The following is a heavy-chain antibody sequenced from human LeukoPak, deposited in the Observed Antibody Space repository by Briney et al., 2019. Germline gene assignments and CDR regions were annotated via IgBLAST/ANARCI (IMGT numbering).Heavy chain of an antibody. CDR3: AKAPSRLGPSYYDFWSAD. Sequence: GGSLRLSCAASGFTFSSYAMSWVRRAPGKGLEWVSAISGSGGSTYYADSVKGRFTISRDNSKNTLYLQMNSLRAEDTAVYYCAKAPSRLGPSYYDFWSADWGQGTLVTVSS. CDR2: ISGSGGST. D-gene: IGHD3-3*01. J-gene: IGHJ4*02. V-gene: IGHV3-23*01. CDR1: GFTFSSYA.